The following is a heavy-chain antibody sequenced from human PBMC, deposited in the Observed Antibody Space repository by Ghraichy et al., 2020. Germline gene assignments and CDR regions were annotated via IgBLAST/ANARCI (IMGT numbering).Heavy chain of an antibody. CDR2: ISVYNGNT. CDR3: ARDYYYDSSGYQYFEY. J-gene: IGHJ4*02. D-gene: IGHD3-22*01. V-gene: IGHV1-18*04. CDR1: GYTFSNYG. Sequence: ASVKVSCKASGYTFSNYGMSWVRQAPGQGPEWMGWISVYNGNTNYAQNLQGRVTTTTDTSTSTAYMELRSLRSDDTAVYYCARDYYYDSSGYQYFEYWGQGTMVTVSS.